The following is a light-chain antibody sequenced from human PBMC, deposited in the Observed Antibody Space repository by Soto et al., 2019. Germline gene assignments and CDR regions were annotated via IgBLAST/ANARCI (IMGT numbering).Light chain of an antibody. CDR3: QQYVNSPLT. CDR1: RSVSRNY. J-gene: IGKJ4*01. V-gene: IGKV3-20*01. Sequence: EIVLTQSPATLALSPRERATLSCRASRSVSRNYLAWYQQKPGQAPRLLIYEASSRSTGIPDRFSGSASGTDFTLTISRLEPEDFEVYYCQQYVNSPLTFGGGTKVDIK. CDR2: EAS.